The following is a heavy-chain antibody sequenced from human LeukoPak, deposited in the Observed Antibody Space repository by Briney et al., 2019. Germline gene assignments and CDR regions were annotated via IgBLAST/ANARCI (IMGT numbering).Heavy chain of an antibody. CDR3: AREGHYDILAGYSPVEYYFYYMDV. Sequence: PGGSLRLSCEASGFTFTSYSLHWVRQVPGKGLEWVAVISADGIKTYYAESVKGRFTVSRDNPKNTLYLQMNSLRSEDTALYYCAREGHYDILAGYSPVEYYFYYMDVWGRGTTVTVSS. D-gene: IGHD3-9*01. CDR1: GFTFTSYS. V-gene: IGHV3-30*04. CDR2: ISADGIKT. J-gene: IGHJ6*03.